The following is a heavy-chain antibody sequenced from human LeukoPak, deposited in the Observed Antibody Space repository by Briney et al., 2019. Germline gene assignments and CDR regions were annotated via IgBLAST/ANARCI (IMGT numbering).Heavy chain of an antibody. CDR2: IYYTGTSS. V-gene: IGHV4-39*07. Sequence: SETLSLTCTVSGASISSHSYYWGWIRQPPGKGLEWIGSIYYTGTSSYYNPSLKSRATTSLNTSQNQFYLKVSSMTAADTAVYYCARDLDGRPCSPGAGGAFDIWGHGTMVTVSS. CDR3: ARDLDGRPCSPGAGGAFDI. CDR1: GASISSHSYY. J-gene: IGHJ3*02. D-gene: IGHD4-23*01.